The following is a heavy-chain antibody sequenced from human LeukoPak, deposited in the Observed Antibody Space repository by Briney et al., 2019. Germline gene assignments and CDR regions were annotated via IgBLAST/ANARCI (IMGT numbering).Heavy chain of an antibody. J-gene: IGHJ4*02. CDR1: GYTSTSYY. V-gene: IGHV1-46*01. Sequence: ASVKVSCKASGYTSTSYYMHWVRQAPGQGLEWVGIINPSGGSTSYAQKFQGRVTMTRDTSTSTVYMELSSLRSEDTAVYYCARAKLKIQPLILHWGQGTLVTVSS. D-gene: IGHD5-18*01. CDR2: INPSGGST. CDR3: ARAKLKIQPLILH.